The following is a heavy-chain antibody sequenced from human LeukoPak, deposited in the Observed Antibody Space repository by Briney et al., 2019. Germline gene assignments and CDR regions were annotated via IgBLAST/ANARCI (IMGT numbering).Heavy chain of an antibody. CDR3: AKTTVTSEEYFYYYMDV. J-gene: IGHJ6*03. Sequence: ASVTVSCKTSGYTFTSYGLSWVRQAPGQGLEWMGCIITYNGNTYYSQKLQSRVTMTTDTSTSTAYMELRSLRSDDTAVYYCAKTTVTSEEYFYYYMDVWGKGTTVTVSS. CDR2: IITYNGNT. CDR1: GYTFTSYG. V-gene: IGHV1-18*01. D-gene: IGHD4-17*01.